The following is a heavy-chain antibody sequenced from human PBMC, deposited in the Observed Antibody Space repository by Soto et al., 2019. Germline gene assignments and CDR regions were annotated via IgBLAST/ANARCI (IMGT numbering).Heavy chain of an antibody. CDR3: ARDSYYYDSSGYSYFDY. CDR1: GGTFSSYA. Sequence: QVQLVQSGAEVKKPGSSVKVSCKASGGTFSSYAISWVRQAPGQGLEWMGGIIPIFGTANYAQKFQGRVNDNGDESTSTAYMELSSLRSEDTAVYYCARDSYYYDSSGYSYFDYWGQGTLVTVSS. V-gene: IGHV1-69*01. D-gene: IGHD3-22*01. CDR2: IIPIFGTA. J-gene: IGHJ4*02.